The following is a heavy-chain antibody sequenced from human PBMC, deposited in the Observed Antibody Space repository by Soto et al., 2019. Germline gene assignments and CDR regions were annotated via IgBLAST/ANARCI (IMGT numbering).Heavy chain of an antibody. CDR1: GFTFSYYW. V-gene: IGHV3-74*01. CDR2: IHSDGSST. D-gene: IGHD1-26*01. Sequence: EVQLVESGGGLVRPGGSLRLSCAASGFTFSYYWMHWVRQAPGEGLVWVSRIHSDGSSTTYADFVKGRFIISRDNARNTVDLQMNSVRVEDTAVYYCARGDRGAFDLWGQGTVVTVSS. CDR3: ARGDRGAFDL. J-gene: IGHJ3*01.